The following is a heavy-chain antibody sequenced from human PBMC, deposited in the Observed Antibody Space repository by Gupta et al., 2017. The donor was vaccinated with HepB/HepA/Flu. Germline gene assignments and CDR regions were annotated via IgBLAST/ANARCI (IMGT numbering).Heavy chain of an antibody. CDR1: GFTFDDYA. Sequence: EVQLVESGGGLAQPGRSLRLSCAASGFTFDDYAMHWVRQAPGKGLEWVSGISWNSGLIDYADSVKGRFTISRDNAKNSLYLQMNSLRAEDTALYYCTRDSAGLGMWGYFDHWGQGALVTVSS. CDR2: ISWNSGLI. D-gene: IGHD7-27*01. V-gene: IGHV3-9*01. J-gene: IGHJ4*02. CDR3: TRDSAGLGMWGYFDH.